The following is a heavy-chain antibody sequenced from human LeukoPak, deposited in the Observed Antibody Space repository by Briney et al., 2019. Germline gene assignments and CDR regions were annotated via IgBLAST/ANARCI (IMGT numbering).Heavy chain of an antibody. CDR3: ARLSVLLWFAEAQPHDP. J-gene: IGHJ5*02. V-gene: IGHV4-39*01. CDR2: IYYSGST. CDR1: GDSINSSGYF. Sequence: PSETLSLTCTVSGDSINSSGYFWGWIRQPPGKGLEWIGNIYYSGSTYYNPSLKSRVSISLDTSKNQFSLKLSSVTAADTAVYYCARLSVLLWFAEAQPHDPWGRGVLVTVSS. D-gene: IGHD3-10*01.